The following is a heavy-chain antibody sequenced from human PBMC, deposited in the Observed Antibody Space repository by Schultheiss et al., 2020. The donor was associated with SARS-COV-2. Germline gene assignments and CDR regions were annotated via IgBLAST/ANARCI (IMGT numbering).Heavy chain of an antibody. D-gene: IGHD2-8*02. J-gene: IGHJ5*02. CDR3: AKAQGRIRSSYWDRSGGWFDP. Sequence: GGSLRLSCAASGFFFSSYVMSWVRQAPGKGLEWVLGIGGSGASTFYADSVKGRFTISRDNSNNTLYLQMNSLRAEDTAVYYCAKAQGRIRSSYWDRSGGWFDPWGQGILVTVSS. CDR1: GFFFSSYV. V-gene: IGHV3-23*01. CDR2: IGGSGAST.